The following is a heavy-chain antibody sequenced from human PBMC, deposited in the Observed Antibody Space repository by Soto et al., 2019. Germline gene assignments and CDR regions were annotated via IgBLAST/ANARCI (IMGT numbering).Heavy chain of an antibody. CDR3: ARHLHCSSTICYNDYYYNGIYV. Sequence: GESLKISCKGSGYSFTSYWISWVRQMPGKGLEWMGRIDPSDSYTNYSPSFQGQVTISADKSISTAYLQWSSLKASDTAMYYCARHLHCSSTICYNDYYYNGIYV. D-gene: IGHD2-2*01. J-gene: IGHJ6*01. V-gene: IGHV5-10-1*04. CDR2: IDPSDSYT. CDR1: GYSFTSYW.